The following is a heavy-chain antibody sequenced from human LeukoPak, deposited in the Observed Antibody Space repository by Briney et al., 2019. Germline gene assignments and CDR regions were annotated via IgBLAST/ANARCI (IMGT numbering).Heavy chain of an antibody. CDR3: AREDIVVVVAAAITNWFDP. CDR1: GGSISSYY. V-gene: IGHV4-4*07. Sequence: PSETLSLTCTVSGGSISSYYWSWIRQPAGKGLEWIGRIYTSGSTNYNPSLKSRVTMSVGTSKNQFSLKLSSVTAADTAVYYCAREDIVVVVAAAITNWFDPWGQGTLVTVSS. CDR2: IYTSGST. D-gene: IGHD2-15*01. J-gene: IGHJ5*02.